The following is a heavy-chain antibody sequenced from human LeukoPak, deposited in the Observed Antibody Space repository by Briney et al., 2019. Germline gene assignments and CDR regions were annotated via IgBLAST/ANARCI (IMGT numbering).Heavy chain of an antibody. J-gene: IGHJ3*02. CDR1: GFTFSSYW. CDR2: INSDESST. CDR3: SRDSSPNYYDNSGYGLDI. Sequence: GGSLRLSCAASGFTFSSYWMHWVRQAPGKGLVWVSRINSDESSTSYADSVKGRFTISRDNAKNTVYLQMNSPRAEDTAVYYCSRDSSPNYYDNSGYGLDIWGQGTMVTVSS. D-gene: IGHD3-22*01. V-gene: IGHV3-74*01.